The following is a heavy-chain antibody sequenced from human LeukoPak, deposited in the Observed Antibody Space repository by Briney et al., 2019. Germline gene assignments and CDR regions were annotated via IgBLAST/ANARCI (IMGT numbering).Heavy chain of an antibody. V-gene: IGHV4-59*08. Sequence: SETLSLTCTVSGGSTSSDYWSWIRQSPGKGLEWVGYVYDSGDTGKNPSLKSRVTILLDTSKNQCSLKLTSVSAADTAVYYCARLKLGAYFDLWGRGTLVTVSS. CDR3: ARLKLGAYFDL. D-gene: IGHD3-16*01. J-gene: IGHJ2*01. CDR2: VYDSGDT. CDR1: GGSTSSDY.